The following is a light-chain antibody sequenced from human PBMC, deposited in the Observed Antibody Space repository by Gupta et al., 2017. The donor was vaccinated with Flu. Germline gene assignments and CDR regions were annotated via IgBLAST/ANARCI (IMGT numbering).Light chain of an antibody. CDR2: SAS. CDR3: QQYNKWPPIT. CDR1: QTVGLA. J-gene: IGKJ5*01. V-gene: IGKV3-15*01. Sequence: EIVMTPSPATLSVSRGERGTLSCRASQTVGLALAWYQQKPGQAPRLLIYSASIRAPGIPGRFSGGGSGTEFTLTISSLQAEEFAVYYCQQYNKWPPITFGQGTRLEIK.